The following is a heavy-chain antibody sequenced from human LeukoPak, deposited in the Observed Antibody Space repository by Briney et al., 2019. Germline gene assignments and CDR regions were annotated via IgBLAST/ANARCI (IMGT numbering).Heavy chain of an antibody. D-gene: IGHD4-23*01. V-gene: IGHV1-18*01. Sequence: ASVKVSCKASGGTFSSYAIGWVRQAPGQGLEWMGWISAYNGNTNYAQKLQGRVTMTTDTSTSTAYMELRSLRSDDTAVYYCARRDYGGNSEYFQHWGQGTLVTVSS. CDR2: ISAYNGNT. CDR3: ARRDYGGNSEYFQH. CDR1: GGTFSSYA. J-gene: IGHJ1*01.